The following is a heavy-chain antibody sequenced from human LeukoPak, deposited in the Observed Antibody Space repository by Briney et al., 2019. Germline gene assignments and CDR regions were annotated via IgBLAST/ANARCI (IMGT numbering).Heavy chain of an antibody. V-gene: IGHV3-7*05. Sequence: PGGSLRLSCAASGFTFSSYWMSWVRQAPGKGLEWVANIKQDGSVEYYVVSVKGRFTISRDNAKESLYLQMNSLRAEDTAVYYCARSYDSLGFDYWGQGTLVTVSS. D-gene: IGHD3-9*01. CDR3: ARSYDSLGFDY. CDR2: IKQDGSVE. J-gene: IGHJ4*02. CDR1: GFTFSSYW.